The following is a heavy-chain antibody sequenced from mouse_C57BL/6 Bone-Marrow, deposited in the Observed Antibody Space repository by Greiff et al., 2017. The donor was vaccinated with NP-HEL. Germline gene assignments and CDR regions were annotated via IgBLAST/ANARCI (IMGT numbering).Heavy chain of an antibody. V-gene: IGHV14-4*01. CDR1: GFNIKDDY. Sequence: EVQRVESGAELVRPGASVKLSCTASGFNIKDDYMHWVKQRPEQGLEWIGWIDPENGDTEYASKFQGKATITADTSSNTAYLQLSSLTSEDTAVYYCTTYYYGSKGDYWGRGTTLTVSS. CDR3: TTYYYGSKGDY. D-gene: IGHD1-1*01. CDR2: IDPENGDT. J-gene: IGHJ2*01.